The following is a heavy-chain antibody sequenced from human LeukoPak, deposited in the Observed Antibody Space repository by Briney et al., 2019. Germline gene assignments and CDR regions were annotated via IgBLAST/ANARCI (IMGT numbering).Heavy chain of an antibody. V-gene: IGHV4-4*07. CDR1: GGSISSYF. CDR3: ARADSGTAAGAYYYYYMDV. D-gene: IGHD6-13*01. J-gene: IGHJ6*03. Sequence: PSETLSLTCTVSGGSISSYFWSWIRQPAGKGLEWIGRIYTSGSTNYNPSLRSRVTMSVDTSKNQFSLKLRSVTAADTAVYYCARADSGTAAGAYYYYYMDVWGKGTTVTVSS. CDR2: IYTSGST.